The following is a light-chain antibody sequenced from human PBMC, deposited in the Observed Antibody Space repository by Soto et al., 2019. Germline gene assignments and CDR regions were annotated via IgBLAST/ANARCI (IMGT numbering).Light chain of an antibody. J-gene: IGKJ5*01. Sequence: IVLTQSPATLSLSPGERATLSCRAIQSVSSDLAWYHQKPGQAPRLLIYGASRRATGIPDRFSGSASGTDFTLTISRLEPEDFAVYFCQQYSDLPMTFGQGTRLEIK. CDR3: QQYSDLPMT. CDR2: GAS. V-gene: IGKV3-20*01. CDR1: QSVSSD.